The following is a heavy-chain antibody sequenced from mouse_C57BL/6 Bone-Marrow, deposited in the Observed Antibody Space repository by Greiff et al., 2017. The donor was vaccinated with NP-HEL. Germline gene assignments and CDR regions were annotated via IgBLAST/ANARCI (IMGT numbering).Heavy chain of an antibody. Sequence: QFQLQQPGAELVKPGASVTLSCKASGYTFTSYWMQWVKQRPGQGLEWIGEIDPSDSYTNYNQKFKGKATLTVDTSSSTAYRQLSSLTSEDSAVYYCAPKGYAMDYWGQGTSVTVSS. V-gene: IGHV1-50*01. CDR2: IDPSDSYT. J-gene: IGHJ4*01. CDR1: GYTFTSYW. CDR3: APKGYAMDY.